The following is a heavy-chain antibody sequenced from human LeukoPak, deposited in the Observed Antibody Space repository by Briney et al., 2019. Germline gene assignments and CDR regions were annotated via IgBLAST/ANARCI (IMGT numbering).Heavy chain of an antibody. Sequence: ASVKVSCKASGYTFTTSYINWVRQAPGQGLEWMGWVSAYNGKTRYAQRFQGRVTMTTDSSTNTAYMDLASLRSDDTAVYYCARGGTFYPSIDYWGQGTLVTVSS. J-gene: IGHJ4*02. CDR2: VSAYNGKT. D-gene: IGHD1-26*01. V-gene: IGHV1-18*01. CDR3: ARGGTFYPSIDY. CDR1: GYTFTTSY.